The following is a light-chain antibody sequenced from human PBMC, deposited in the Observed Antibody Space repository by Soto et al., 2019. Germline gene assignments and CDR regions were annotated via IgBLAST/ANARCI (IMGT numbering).Light chain of an antibody. J-gene: IGKJ2*01. V-gene: IGKV3-15*01. CDR2: DAS. CDR1: QSVSRN. CDR3: QQYNNWPLYT. Sequence: EIVMTQSPATLSVSPGERATLSCRASQSVSRNLAWYQQRPGRAPRLLIYDASTRATDIPARFSGSGSGTEFTLTISLLQSEDFAVYSCQQYNNWPLYTFGQGTKLEIK.